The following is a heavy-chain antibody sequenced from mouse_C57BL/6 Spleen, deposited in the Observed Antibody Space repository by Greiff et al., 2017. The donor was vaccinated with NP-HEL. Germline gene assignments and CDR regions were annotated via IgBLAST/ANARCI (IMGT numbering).Heavy chain of an antibody. CDR1: GYTFTSYW. CDR3: ARGRKIDYDGGDYAMDY. CDR2: IDPSDSYT. Sequence: QVQLQQPGAELVMPGASVKLSCKASGYTFTSYWMHWVKQRPGQGLEWIGEIDPSDSYTNYNQKFKGKSTLTVDKSSSTAYMQLSSLTSEDSAVYYCARGRKIDYDGGDYAMDYWGQGTSVTVSS. J-gene: IGHJ4*01. V-gene: IGHV1-69*01. D-gene: IGHD2-4*01.